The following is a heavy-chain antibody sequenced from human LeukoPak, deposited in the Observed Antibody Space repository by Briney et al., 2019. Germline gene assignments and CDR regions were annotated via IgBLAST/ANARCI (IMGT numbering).Heavy chain of an antibody. Sequence: GGSLRLSCAASGIIVSNVWMSWVRRAPGKGLEWVGRIKRKADGATRDYAAPVKGRFTISRDNAKNSLYLQMNSLRAEDTAVYYCARERKSNYYLDVWGKGTTVTVSS. V-gene: IGHV3-15*01. CDR1: GIIVSNVW. J-gene: IGHJ6*03. CDR3: ARERKSNYYLDV. CDR2: IKRKADGATR.